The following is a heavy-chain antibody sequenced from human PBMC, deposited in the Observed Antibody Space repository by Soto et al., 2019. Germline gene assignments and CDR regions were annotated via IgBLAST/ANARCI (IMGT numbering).Heavy chain of an antibody. D-gene: IGHD1-7*01. Sequence: EGSLRLSCAASGFTFSSYSMNWVRQAPGKGLEWVAVISYDGNNKFYADSVKGRFTISRDSTKQTLYLQMNSLRPDDTAMYYCERDGLSFSEYTWNYGTYFDYLGKRPLVTVSS. CDR2: ISYDGNNK. V-gene: IGHV3-30*03. J-gene: IGHJ4*02. CDR3: ERDGLSFSEYTWNYGTYFDY. CDR1: GFTFSSYS.